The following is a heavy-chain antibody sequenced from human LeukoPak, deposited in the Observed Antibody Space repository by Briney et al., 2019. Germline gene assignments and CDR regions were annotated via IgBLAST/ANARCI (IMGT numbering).Heavy chain of an antibody. Sequence: GGSLRLSCSASGFAFSSYAMHWVRQAPGKGLGYVSAISSNGGSTYYADSVKGRFTISRDNSKDTLYLQMSSLRAEDAAVYYCVKSLDYYDSSGYYPLDYWGQGTLVTVSS. CDR1: GFAFSSYA. CDR3: VKSLDYYDSSGYYPLDY. CDR2: ISSNGGST. J-gene: IGHJ4*02. D-gene: IGHD3-22*01. V-gene: IGHV3-64D*06.